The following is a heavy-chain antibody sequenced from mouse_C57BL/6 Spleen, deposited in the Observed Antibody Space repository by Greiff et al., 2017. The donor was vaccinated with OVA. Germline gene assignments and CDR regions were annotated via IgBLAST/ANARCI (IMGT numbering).Heavy chain of an antibody. CDR3: ARNYYEDY. V-gene: IGHV1-61*01. CDR2: IYPSDSET. Sequence: QVQLQQPGAELVRPGSSVKLSCKASGYTFTSYWMDWVKQRPGQGLEWIGNIYPSDSETHYNQKFKDKATLTVDKSSSTAYMQLSSLTSEDSAVYYCARNYYEDYWGQGTTLTVSS. D-gene: IGHD1-1*01. J-gene: IGHJ2*01. CDR1: GYTFTSYW.